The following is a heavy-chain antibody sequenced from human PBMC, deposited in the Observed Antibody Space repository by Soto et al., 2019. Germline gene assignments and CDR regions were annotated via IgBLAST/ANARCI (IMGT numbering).Heavy chain of an antibody. CDR2: ISGYNGNT. J-gene: IGHJ6*02. Sequence: QVQLVQSRGEVKKPGASVKVSCKTSGYSFTTYGISWVRQAPGQGLEWMGWISGYNGNTNYAQNLQGRVTMTTDTSTSTASMDLRSLRSGDTAVSCCERAGPAPGVYYGMDVWGQGGTVTVSS. V-gene: IGHV1-18*01. CDR3: ERAGPAPGVYYGMDV. CDR1: GYSFTTYG.